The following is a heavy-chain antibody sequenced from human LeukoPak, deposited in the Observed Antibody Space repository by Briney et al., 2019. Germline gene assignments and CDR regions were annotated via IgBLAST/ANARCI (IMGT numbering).Heavy chain of an antibody. CDR1: GFTFSSYA. D-gene: IGHD2-15*01. Sequence: GGSLRLSCAASGFTFSSYAMSRVRQAPGKGLEWVSAISGSGGSTYYADSVKGRFTISRDNSKNTLYLQMNSLRAEDTAVYYCAKRYCSGGSCSHFDYWGQGTLVTVSS. J-gene: IGHJ4*02. CDR2: ISGSGGST. V-gene: IGHV3-23*01. CDR3: AKRYCSGGSCSHFDY.